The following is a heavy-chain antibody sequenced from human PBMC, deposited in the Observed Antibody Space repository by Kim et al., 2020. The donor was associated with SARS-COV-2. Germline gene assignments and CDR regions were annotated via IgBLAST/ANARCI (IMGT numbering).Heavy chain of an antibody. CDR3: ARVRYYGSGSYRYGMDV. Sequence: ASVKVSCKASGYTFTSYAMHWVRQAPGQRLEWMGWINAGNGNTKYSQKFQGRVTITRDTSASTAYMELSSLRSEDTAVYYCARVRYYGSGSYRYGMDVWGQGTTVTVSS. D-gene: IGHD3-10*01. CDR1: GYTFTSYA. J-gene: IGHJ6*02. CDR2: INAGNGNT. V-gene: IGHV1-3*01.